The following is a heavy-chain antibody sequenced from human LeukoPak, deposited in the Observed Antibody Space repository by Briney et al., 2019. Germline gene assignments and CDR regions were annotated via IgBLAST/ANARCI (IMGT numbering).Heavy chain of an antibody. V-gene: IGHV3-73*01. CDR1: GFTFSGSP. D-gene: IGHD3-22*01. CDR3: TSKGYYYDSSGYYFDNYYYYMDV. CDR2: IRSKANSYAT. Sequence: PGGSLKLSWAASGFTFSGSPMHWVRQASGKGLEWVGRIRSKANSYATAYAASVKGRFTISRDDSKNTAYLQMNSLKTEDTAVYYCTSKGYYYDSSGYYFDNYYYYMDVWGKGTTVTVSS. J-gene: IGHJ6*03.